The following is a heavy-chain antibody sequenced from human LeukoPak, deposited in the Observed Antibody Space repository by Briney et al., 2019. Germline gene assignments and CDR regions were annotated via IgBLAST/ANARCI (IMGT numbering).Heavy chain of an antibody. D-gene: IGHD4-17*01. CDR2: IYYSGST. CDR3: ARAGRDGDYPYYFDY. J-gene: IGHJ4*02. CDR1: GGSISSSSYY. V-gene: IGHV4-39*07. Sequence: SETLSLTCTVSGGSISSSSYYWGWIRQPPGKGLEWIGSIYYSGSTYYNPSLKSRVTMSVDTSKNQFSLKLSSVTAADTAVYYCARAGRDGDYPYYFDYWGQGTLVTVSS.